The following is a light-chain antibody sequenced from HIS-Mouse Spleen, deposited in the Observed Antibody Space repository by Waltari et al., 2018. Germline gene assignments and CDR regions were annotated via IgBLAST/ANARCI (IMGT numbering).Light chain of an antibody. J-gene: IGLJ3*02. Sequence: SYELTQPPSVSVSPGQTARITCSGDALPKQYAYGYQQKPGQAPVLVIYKDRERPSGIPGRFSGSSSGTTVTLTISGVQAEDEADYYCQSADSSGTGWVFGGGTKLTVL. CDR3: QSADSSGTGWV. CDR1: ALPKQY. V-gene: IGLV3-25*03. CDR2: KDR.